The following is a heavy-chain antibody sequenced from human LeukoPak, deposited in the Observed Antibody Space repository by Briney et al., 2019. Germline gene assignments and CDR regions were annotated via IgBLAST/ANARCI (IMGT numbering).Heavy chain of an antibody. V-gene: IGHV3-23*01. CDR3: ARGMTNPFDY. CDR2: ISGTGGTT. J-gene: IGHJ4*02. Sequence: GGSLRLSCAASGFTFSNYAMSWVRQAPGKGLEWVSSISGTGGTTYYADSVKGRFTISRHNSENTLYLQMNSLRAEDTAVYYCARGMTNPFDYWGQGTLVTVSS. D-gene: IGHD4-11*01. CDR1: GFTFSNYA.